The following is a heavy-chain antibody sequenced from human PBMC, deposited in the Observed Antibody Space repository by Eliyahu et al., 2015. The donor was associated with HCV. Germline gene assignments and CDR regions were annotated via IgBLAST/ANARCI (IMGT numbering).Heavy chain of an antibody. Sequence: QVQLVQSGPELKKPGASVKVSCKASNYPFSNFGINWVRLVPGQGFEWMGWISPYNGNTHEAQKFRDNIIMTTDTSTNTAYLEMRSLTSDDTAIYYCARSAVGDITVSSGYYKYHFDFWGQGTLVTVSS. CDR3: ARSAVGDITVSSGYYKYHFDF. CDR2: ISPYNGNT. D-gene: IGHD3-3*01. J-gene: IGHJ4*02. CDR1: NYPFSNFG. V-gene: IGHV1-18*01.